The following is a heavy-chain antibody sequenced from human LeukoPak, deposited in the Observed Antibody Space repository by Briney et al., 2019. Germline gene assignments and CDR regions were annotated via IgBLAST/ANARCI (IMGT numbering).Heavy chain of an antibody. V-gene: IGHV3-74*01. CDR3: ARISFIVGAANNDY. CDR1: GFTFSSYW. J-gene: IGHJ4*02. CDR2: INSDGSAT. D-gene: IGHD1-26*01. Sequence: PGGSLRLSCAASGFTFSSYWMYWVRQAPGKGLVWVSRINSDGSATTYADSVKGRFTISRDYAKNTLYLQMNSLRVEDTALYFCARISFIVGAANNDYWGQGTLVTVSS.